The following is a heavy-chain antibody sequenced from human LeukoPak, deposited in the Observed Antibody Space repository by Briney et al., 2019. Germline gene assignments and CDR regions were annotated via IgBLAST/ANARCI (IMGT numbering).Heavy chain of an antibody. CDR2: INHSGST. D-gene: IGHD2-2*01. CDR3: ARGIVVVPAASYGMDV. Sequence: SETLSLTCAVYGGSFSGYYWSWIRQPPGKGLEWIGEINHSGSTNYNPSLKSRVTISVDSSKNQFSLKLSSVTAADTAVYYCARGIVVVPAASYGMDVWGQGTTVTVSS. J-gene: IGHJ6*02. CDR1: GGSFSGYY. V-gene: IGHV4-34*01.